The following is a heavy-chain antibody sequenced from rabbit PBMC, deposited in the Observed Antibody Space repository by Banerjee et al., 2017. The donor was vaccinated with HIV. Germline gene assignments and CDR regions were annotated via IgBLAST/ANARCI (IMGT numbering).Heavy chain of an antibody. CDR3: ATLYVGAAPYDGIIT. V-gene: IGHV1S45*01. J-gene: IGHJ2*01. Sequence: QEQLEESGGDLVQPEGSLTLTCTASGLDFSTSYWICWVRQAPGKGLEWIACIYGGSSGSTYYANWAKGRFTISKTSSTTVTLQMTSLTAADTATYFCATLYVGAAPYDGIITWGQGTLVTVS. D-gene: IGHD4-2*01. CDR1: GLDFSTSYW. CDR2: IYGGSSGST.